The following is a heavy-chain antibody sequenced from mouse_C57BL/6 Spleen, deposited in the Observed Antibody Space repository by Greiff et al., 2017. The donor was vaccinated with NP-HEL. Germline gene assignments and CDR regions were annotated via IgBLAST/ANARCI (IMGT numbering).Heavy chain of an antibody. CDR2: INPSTGGT. CDR1: GYSFTGYY. V-gene: IGHV1-42*01. D-gene: IGHD2-4*01. Sequence: VQLQQSGPELVKPGASVKISCKASGYSFTGYYMNWVKQSPEKSLEWIGEINPSTGGTTYNQKFKAKATLTVDKSSSTAYMQLKSLTSEDSAVYYCAKYDYEGFAYGGQGTLVTVSA. CDR3: AKYDYEGFAY. J-gene: IGHJ3*01.